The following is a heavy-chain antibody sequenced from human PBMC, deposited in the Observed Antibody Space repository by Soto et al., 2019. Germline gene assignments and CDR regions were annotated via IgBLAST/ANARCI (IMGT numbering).Heavy chain of an antibody. CDR1: GFTFSSYW. V-gene: IGHV3-7*01. Sequence: GGSLRLSCAASGFTFSSYWMSWVRQAPGKGLEWVANIKQDVSEKYYVHSVKGRFTIPRDNAKNSLYLQMNSLRAEDTAVYYRARDRTVDTAMDDVFDIWGQGTMVTVSS. J-gene: IGHJ3*02. CDR2: IKQDVSEK. D-gene: IGHD5-18*01. CDR3: ARDRTVDTAMDDVFDI.